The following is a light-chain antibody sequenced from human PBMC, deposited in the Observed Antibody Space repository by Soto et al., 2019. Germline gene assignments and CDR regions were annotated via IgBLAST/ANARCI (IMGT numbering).Light chain of an antibody. Sequence: EIVMTQSPATLSVSPGERATLSCRASQSVSSNLAWYQQKPGQAPRLLIYGASTRATGIPARFSGSGSGTEFTLTISSLQSEDFAVYYCQQYNKWPEYTFGQGTKVDLK. CDR1: QSVSSN. CDR2: GAS. V-gene: IGKV3-15*01. CDR3: QQYNKWPEYT. J-gene: IGKJ2*01.